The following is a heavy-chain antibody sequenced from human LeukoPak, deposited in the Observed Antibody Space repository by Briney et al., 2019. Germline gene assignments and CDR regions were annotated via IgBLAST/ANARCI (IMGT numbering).Heavy chain of an antibody. CDR1: GGTFSSYA. D-gene: IGHD4-17*01. J-gene: IGHJ6*02. Sequence: SVKVSCKASGGTFSSYAISWVRQAPGQGLGWMGRIIPILGIANYAQKFQGRVTITADKSTSTAYMELSSLRSEDTAVYYCARVPPTTVTTYYYYYGMDVWGQGTTVTVSS. V-gene: IGHV1-69*04. CDR2: IIPILGIA. CDR3: ARVPPTTVTTYYYYYGMDV.